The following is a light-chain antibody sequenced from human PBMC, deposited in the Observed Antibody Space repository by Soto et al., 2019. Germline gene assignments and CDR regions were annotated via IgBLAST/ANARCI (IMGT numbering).Light chain of an antibody. V-gene: IGLV2-14*01. Sequence: QSALTQPASVSGPPGQSITISCAGSSSDVGAYYYVSWYQKHPGKAPKLLIYDVSNRPSGVSIRFSGSKSGDTASLTISGLQAEDEADYYCSSSTSSSTVIFGGGTKLTVL. CDR1: SSDVGAYYY. CDR2: DVS. CDR3: SSSTSSSTVI. J-gene: IGLJ2*01.